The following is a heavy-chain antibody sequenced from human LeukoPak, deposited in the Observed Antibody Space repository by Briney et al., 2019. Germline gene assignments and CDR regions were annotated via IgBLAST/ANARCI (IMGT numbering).Heavy chain of an antibody. Sequence: ASVKVSCKASGYTFTGYYMHWVRQAPGQGLEWMGWINPNSGGTNYAQKFQGRVTMTRDTSISTAYMELSRLRSDDTAVYYCARSCSSTSCRYYYYYYMDVWGKGTMVTVSS. J-gene: IGHJ6*03. V-gene: IGHV1-2*02. D-gene: IGHD2-2*01. CDR2: INPNSGGT. CDR3: ARSCSSTSCRYYYYYYMDV. CDR1: GYTFTGYY.